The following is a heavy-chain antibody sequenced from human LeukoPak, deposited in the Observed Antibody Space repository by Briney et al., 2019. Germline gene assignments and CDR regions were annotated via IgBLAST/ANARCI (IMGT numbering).Heavy chain of an antibody. CDR2: IYYSGST. D-gene: IGHD1-26*01. V-gene: IGHV4-39*01. CDR3: ARHIVGAMAFDY. J-gene: IGHJ4*02. CDR1: GGSISSSSYY. Sequence: SETLSLTCTVSGGSISSSSYYWGWICQPPGKGLEWIGSIYYSGSTYYNPSLKSRVTISVDTSKNQFSLKLSSVTAADTAVYYCARHIVGAMAFDYWGQGTLVTVSS.